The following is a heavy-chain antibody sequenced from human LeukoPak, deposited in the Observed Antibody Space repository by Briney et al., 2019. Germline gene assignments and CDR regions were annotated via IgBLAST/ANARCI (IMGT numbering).Heavy chain of an antibody. D-gene: IGHD3-9*01. Sequence: TSETLFLTCTVSNGSINFVSYYWSWIRQPPGKGLEWLGYIHYTGNTIYNPSLKSRVTISMDTAKNQFSLKVSSVTAADTAVYYCARDGAGMTGTGLDYWGQGILATVSS. CDR3: ARDGAGMTGTGLDY. CDR1: NGSINFVSYY. J-gene: IGHJ4*02. CDR2: IHYTGNT. V-gene: IGHV4-61*01.